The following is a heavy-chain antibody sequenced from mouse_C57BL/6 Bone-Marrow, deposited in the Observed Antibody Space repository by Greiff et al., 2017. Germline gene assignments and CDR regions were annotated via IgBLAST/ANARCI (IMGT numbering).Heavy chain of an antibody. CDR3: ARGVGDEAWFAY. J-gene: IGHJ3*01. D-gene: IGHD1-1*01. V-gene: IGHV5-12*01. CDR2: ISNGGGST. Sequence: EVQGVESGGGLVQPGGSLKLSCAASGFTFSDYYMYWVRQTPEKRLEWVAYISNGGGSTYYPDTVKGRFTISRDNAKNTLYLQMSRLKSEDTAMYYCARGVGDEAWFAYWCQGTLVTVSA. CDR1: GFTFSDYY.